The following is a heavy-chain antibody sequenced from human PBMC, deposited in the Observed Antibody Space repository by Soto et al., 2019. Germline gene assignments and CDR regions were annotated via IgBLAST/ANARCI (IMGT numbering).Heavy chain of an antibody. CDR1: GFTFSNYV. CDR2: SGSVGST. J-gene: IGHJ4*02. CDR3: AKDTGGYYYDSGTYTYYFDN. D-gene: IGHD3-10*01. Sequence: GGSLRLSCAASGFTFSNYVMSWVRQAPGKGLEWVSASGSVGSTYYADSVKGRFTISRDNSKNTLYLQMNSLRAEDTAVYYCAKDTGGYYYDSGTYTYYFDNWGKGTLVTVSS. V-gene: IGHV3-23*01.